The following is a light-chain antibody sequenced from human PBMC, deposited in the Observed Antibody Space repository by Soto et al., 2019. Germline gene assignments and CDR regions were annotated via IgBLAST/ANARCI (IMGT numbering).Light chain of an antibody. CDR2: GAS. CDR1: QSVSSN. V-gene: IGKV3-15*01. J-gene: IGKJ4*01. CDR3: QQYNNWPPLT. Sequence: EIVMTQSPATRSVSPGERATLACRASQSVSSNLAWYQQKPGQAPRLHIYGASTRATGIPARFSGSGSGTEFTLTISSLQSEDFAVYYCQQYNNWPPLTFGGGTKVEIK.